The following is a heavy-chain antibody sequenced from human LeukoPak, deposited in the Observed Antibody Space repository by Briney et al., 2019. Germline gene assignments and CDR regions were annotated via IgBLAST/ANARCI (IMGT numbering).Heavy chain of an antibody. D-gene: IGHD5-18*01. CDR2: ISYDGSNK. V-gene: IGHV3-30*18. CDR3: AKDRMAVDTAMVYDY. Sequence: GGSLRLSCAASGFTFSSYGMHWVRQAPATPLDSVAVISYDGSNKYYADSVKGRFTISRDNSKNTLYLQMNSLRAEDTAVYYCAKDRMAVDTAMVYDYWGQGTLVTVSS. J-gene: IGHJ4*02. CDR1: GFTFSSYG.